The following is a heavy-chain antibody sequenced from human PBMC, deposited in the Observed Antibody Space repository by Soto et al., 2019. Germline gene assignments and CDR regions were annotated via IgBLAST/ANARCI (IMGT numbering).Heavy chain of an antibody. V-gene: IGHV1-18*01. D-gene: IGHD6-13*01. CDR2: ISAYNGNT. CDR1: GYTFTSYG. Sequence: QVQLVQAGAEVKKPGASVKVSCKASGYTFTSYGISWVRQAPGQGLEWMGWISAYNGNTNYAQKLQGRVTMTTDTSTSPAYMQLRSLGSEDTAVYYCASETSIAAADYSGKGTLVTVAS. J-gene: IGHJ4*02. CDR3: ASETSIAAADY.